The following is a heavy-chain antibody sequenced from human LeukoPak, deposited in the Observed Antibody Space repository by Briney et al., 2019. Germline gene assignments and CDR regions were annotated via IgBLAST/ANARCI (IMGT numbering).Heavy chain of an antibody. V-gene: IGHV4-34*01. Sequence: SETLSLTCAVSGGSISSGGYSWSWIRQPPGKGLEWIGEINHSGSTNYNPSLKSRVTISVDTSKNQFSLKLSSVTAADTAVYYCARRPYCSSTSCYWFDPWGQGTLVTVSS. CDR1: GGSISSGGYS. CDR3: ARRPYCSSTSCYWFDP. J-gene: IGHJ5*02. D-gene: IGHD2-2*01. CDR2: INHSGST.